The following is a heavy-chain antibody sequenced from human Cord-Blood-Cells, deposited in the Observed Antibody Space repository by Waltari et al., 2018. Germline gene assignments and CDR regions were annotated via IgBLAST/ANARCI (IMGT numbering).Heavy chain of an antibody. V-gene: IGHV3-23*01. D-gene: IGHD3-9*01. CDR2: ISGSGGST. CDR3: AKDILTGYYPN. J-gene: IGHJ4*02. Sequence: EVQLLESGGGLVQPGGSLRLSCAASGFTFSSYAMRWVRQAPGKGLGWVSAISGSGGSTYYADSAKGRFTISRDNSKNTLYLQMNSLRAEDTAVYYCAKDILTGYYPNWGQGTLVTVSS. CDR1: GFTFSSYA.